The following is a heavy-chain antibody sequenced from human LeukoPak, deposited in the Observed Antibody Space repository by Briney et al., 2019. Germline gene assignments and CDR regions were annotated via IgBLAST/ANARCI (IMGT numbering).Heavy chain of an antibody. CDR3: ARDSRYGSGKNWFDP. Sequence: PGGSLRLSCVASGFTFSDYYMSWIRQAPGRGLEWVSYISSSGSTIYYADSVKGRFTISRDNAKNSLYLQMNSLRAEDTAVYYCARDSRYGSGKNWFDPWGQGTLVTVSS. CDR1: GFTFSDYY. D-gene: IGHD3-10*01. J-gene: IGHJ5*02. CDR2: ISSSGSTI. V-gene: IGHV3-11*01.